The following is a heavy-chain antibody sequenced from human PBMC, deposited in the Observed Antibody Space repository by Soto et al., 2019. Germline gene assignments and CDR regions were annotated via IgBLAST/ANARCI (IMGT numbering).Heavy chain of an antibody. Sequence: QVQLLESGPGLVKPSQTLSLTCTVSGGSISSGSYYWSWIRQRPGEGLEWIGYIYYSGSTHYNPSLNSRVTLSVDTSSNQFSLRLSSVTDADTAVYYCAKSYGPTDTWFGPWGQGTLVTVSS. J-gene: IGHJ5*02. CDR1: GGSISSGSYY. D-gene: IGHD4-17*01. V-gene: IGHV4-31*03. CDR2: IYYSGST. CDR3: AKSYGPTDTWFGP.